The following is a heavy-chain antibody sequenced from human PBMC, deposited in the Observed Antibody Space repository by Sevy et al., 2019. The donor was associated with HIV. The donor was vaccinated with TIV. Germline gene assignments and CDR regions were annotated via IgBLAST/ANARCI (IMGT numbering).Heavy chain of an antibody. CDR1: GFTFSNAW. Sequence: GGSLRLSCTASGFTFSNAWMNWVRQTPERGLEWVALIKPITDAGTTDYAAPVQGRFTISRDDSKNTVYLQLNSLKTEDTAVYYCTAGPVSFWGQGTLVTVSS. D-gene: IGHD3-16*01. CDR3: TAGPVSF. J-gene: IGHJ4*02. CDR2: IKPITDAGTT. V-gene: IGHV3-15*01.